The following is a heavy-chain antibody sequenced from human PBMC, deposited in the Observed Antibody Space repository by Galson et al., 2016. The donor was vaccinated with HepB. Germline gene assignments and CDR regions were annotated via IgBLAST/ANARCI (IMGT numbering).Heavy chain of an antibody. Sequence: SLRLSCAASGFSISDYYMSWIRQAPGKGLEWVSYISGSGSVIHYADSVKGRFIISRDRAKNSLYLQMNSLKTEDTAVYYCARDFYDGSCHYMDYWGRGTLVTVS. D-gene: IGHD2/OR15-2a*01. V-gene: IGHV3-11*01. CDR3: ARDFYDGSCHYMDY. J-gene: IGHJ4*02. CDR2: ISGSGSVI. CDR1: GFSISDYY.